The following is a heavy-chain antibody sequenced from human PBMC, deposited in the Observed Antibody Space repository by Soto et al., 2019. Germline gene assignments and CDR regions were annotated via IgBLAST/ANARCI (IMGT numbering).Heavy chain of an antibody. CDR3: ARVMVGNYYYYGMDV. D-gene: IGHD2-15*01. J-gene: IGHJ6*02. CDR1: GSSISSSSYY. CDR2: IYYSGST. V-gene: IGHV4-39*01. Sequence: SETLSLTCTVSGSSISSSSYYWGWIRQPPGKGLEWIGSIYYSGSTYYNPSLKSRVTISVDTSKNQFSLKLSSVTAADTAVYYWARVMVGNYYYYGMDVWGQGTTVTVSS.